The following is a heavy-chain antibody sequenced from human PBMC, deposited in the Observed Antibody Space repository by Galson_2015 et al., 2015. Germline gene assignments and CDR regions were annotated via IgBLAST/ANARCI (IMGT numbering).Heavy chain of an antibody. CDR1: GFTFSTYR. CDR2: NSSSSNQK. Sequence: SLRLSCAASGFTFSTYRMNWVRQAPGKGLEWVSSNSSSSNQKYYADSVKGRFAISRDNAKNSLYLQMNSLRAEDTAVYYCARDSPDIFFGVVIAREMDVWGKGTTVIVSS. D-gene: IGHD3-3*01. J-gene: IGHJ6*03. CDR3: ARDSPDIFFGVVIAREMDV. V-gene: IGHV3-21*01.